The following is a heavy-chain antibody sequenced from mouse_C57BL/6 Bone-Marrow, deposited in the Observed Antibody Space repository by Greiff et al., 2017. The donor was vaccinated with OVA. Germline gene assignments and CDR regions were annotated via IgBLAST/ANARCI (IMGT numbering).Heavy chain of an antibody. J-gene: IGHJ2*01. CDR2: IDPSDSYT. D-gene: IGHD4-1*01. CDR3: ARVWDLDY. Sequence: QVQLQQPGAELVRPGTSVKLSCKASGYTFTSYWMHWVKQRPGQALEWIGVIDPSDSYTNYNQKFKGKATLTVDTSSSTAYMQLSSLTSEDSAVYYCARVWDLDYWGQGTTLTVSP. CDR1: GYTFTSYW. V-gene: IGHV1-59*01.